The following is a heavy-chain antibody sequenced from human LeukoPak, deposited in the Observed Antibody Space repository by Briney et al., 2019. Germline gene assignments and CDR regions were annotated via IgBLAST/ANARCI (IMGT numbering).Heavy chain of an antibody. CDR3: ARDQQLDGFDY. CDR2: IYSGGST. CDR1: GYSFTTYW. J-gene: IGHJ4*02. Sequence: GESLKISCKGSGYSFTTYWIGWVRQAPGKGLGWVSVIYSGGSTYYADSVKGRFTISRDNSKNTLYLQMNSLRAEDTAVYYCARDQQLDGFDYWGQGTLVTVSS. D-gene: IGHD6-13*01. V-gene: IGHV3-53*01.